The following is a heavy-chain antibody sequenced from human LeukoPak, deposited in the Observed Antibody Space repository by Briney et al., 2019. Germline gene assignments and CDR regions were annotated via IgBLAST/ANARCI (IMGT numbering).Heavy chain of an antibody. J-gene: IGHJ3*02. CDR2: LSSSGSAF. D-gene: IGHD3-22*01. CDR3: ASSYYDSSGYYSNAFDI. V-gene: IGHV3-48*03. CDR1: GFTFRSYE. Sequence: PGGSLTLSCEDSGFTFRSYEMNWVRQAPGKGLEWIAYLSSSGSAFSYADSVKGRFTISRDNAKNSLYLQMNSLRAEDTAVYYCASSYYDSSGYYSNAFDIWGQGTMVTVSS.